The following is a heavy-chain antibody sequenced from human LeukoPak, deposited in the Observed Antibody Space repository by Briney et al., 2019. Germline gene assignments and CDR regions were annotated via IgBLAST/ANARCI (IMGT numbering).Heavy chain of an antibody. CDR3: ARVWSVYYYGSGSLFDY. CDR2: IYYSGST. J-gene: IGHJ4*02. CDR1: GGSISSSSYY. V-gene: IGHV4-39*07. Sequence: ETLSLTCTVSGGSISSSSYYWGWIRQPPGKGLEWIGSIYYSGSTYYNPSLKSRVTISVDTSKNQFSLKLSSVTAADTAVYYCARVWSVYYYGSGSLFDYWGQGTLVTVSS. D-gene: IGHD3-10*01.